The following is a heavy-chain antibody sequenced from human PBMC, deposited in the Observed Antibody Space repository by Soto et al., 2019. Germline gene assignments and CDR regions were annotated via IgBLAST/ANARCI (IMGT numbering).Heavy chain of an antibody. J-gene: IGHJ4*02. CDR3: ARGGFKSPTDY. V-gene: IGHV4-4*02. Sequence: PSETLSLTCAVSSGSISSSNWWSWVRQPPGKGLEWIGEIYHSGSTNYNPSLNSRVTISVDKSKNQFSLKLRSVTAADTAVYYCARGGFKSPTDYWGQGTLVTVS. CDR1: SGSISSSNW. CDR2: IYHSGST.